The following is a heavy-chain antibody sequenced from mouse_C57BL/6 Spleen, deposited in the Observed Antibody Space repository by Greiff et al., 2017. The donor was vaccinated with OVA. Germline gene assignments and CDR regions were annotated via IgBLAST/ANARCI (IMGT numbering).Heavy chain of an antibody. Sequence: QVQLKQSGAELVKPGASVKMSCKASGYTFTSYWITWVKQRPGQGLEWIGDIYPGSGSTNYNEKFKSKATLTVDTSSSTAYMQLSSLTSEDSAVYYCARSYGTLDYWGQGTTLTVSS. CDR1: GYTFTSYW. CDR2: IYPGSGST. D-gene: IGHD1-1*01. CDR3: ARSYGTLDY. V-gene: IGHV1-55*01. J-gene: IGHJ2*01.